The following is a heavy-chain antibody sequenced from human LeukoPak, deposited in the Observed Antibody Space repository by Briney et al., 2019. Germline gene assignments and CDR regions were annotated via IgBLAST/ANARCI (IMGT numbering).Heavy chain of an antibody. CDR2: ISTTVST. D-gene: IGHD3-10*01. CDR1: GDSITSYF. J-gene: IGHJ4*02. CDR3: ARGGDAFYH. Sequence: SETLSLTCAVSGDSITSYFWNWVRQPAGKGLEWIGRISTTVSTDYNPSLESRITLSVDTSRNQVSLRLTPVTAADTALYYCARGGDAFYHWGQGTLVTVSS. V-gene: IGHV4-4*07.